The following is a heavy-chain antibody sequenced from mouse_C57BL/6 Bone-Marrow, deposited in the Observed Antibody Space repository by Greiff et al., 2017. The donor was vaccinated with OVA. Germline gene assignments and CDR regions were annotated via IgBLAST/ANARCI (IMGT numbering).Heavy chain of an antibody. V-gene: IGHV8-8*01. CDR3: ARFGNYVGYFDY. CDR1: GFSLSTFGMG. D-gene: IGHD2-1*01. Sequence: QVTLKVSGPGLLQPSQSLSLTCSFSGFSLSTFGMGVVWLRQPSGQGLEWLVHIWWDDDKYYNPVLKSRLTISKDTSKNQVFLKLANVDTADTATYYCARFGNYVGYFDYWGQGTTLTVSS. CDR2: IWWDDDK. J-gene: IGHJ2*01.